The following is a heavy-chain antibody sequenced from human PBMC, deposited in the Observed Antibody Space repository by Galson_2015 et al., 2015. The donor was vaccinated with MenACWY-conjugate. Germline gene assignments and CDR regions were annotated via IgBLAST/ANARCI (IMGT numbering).Heavy chain of an antibody. J-gene: IGHJ4*02. D-gene: IGHD3-9*01. V-gene: IGHV3-74*01. CDR1: GFPFSSNW. Sequence: SLRLSCAASGFPFSSNWMHWVRQAPGKGLAWVSLTDPDGIGITYANSVKGRFTISRDNAKNTLYLQMDALRAEDTAVYFCAKVGAGSIIDYWGQGTLVTVSS. CDR3: AKVGAGSIIDY. CDR2: TDPDGIGI.